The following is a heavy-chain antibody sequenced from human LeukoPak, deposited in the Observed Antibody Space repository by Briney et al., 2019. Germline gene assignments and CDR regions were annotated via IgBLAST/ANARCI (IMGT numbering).Heavy chain of an antibody. CDR1: GFTFSDYS. V-gene: IGHV3-21*01. Sequence: KPGGSLRLSCAASGFTFSDYSMNWVRQAPGKGLKWVSSISRNSGYIYDADSVKGRFTISRDNAKNSLYLQMNSLRAEDTAVYYCARAASRSYYYFDYWGQGAPVTVSS. CDR2: ISRNSGYI. J-gene: IGHJ4*02. D-gene: IGHD2-21*01. CDR3: ARAASRSYYYFDY.